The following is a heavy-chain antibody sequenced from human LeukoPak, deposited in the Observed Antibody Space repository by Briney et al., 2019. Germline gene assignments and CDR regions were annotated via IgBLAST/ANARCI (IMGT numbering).Heavy chain of an antibody. Sequence: PSQTPSLTCTVSGGSISSGGYYWSWIRQHPGKGLEWIGYIYYSGSTYYNPSLKSRVTISVDTSKNQFSLKLSSVTAADTAVYYCARDHGSYYGSGSYYPGYFDYWGQGTLVTVSS. CDR3: ARDHGSYYGSGSYYPGYFDY. D-gene: IGHD3-10*01. J-gene: IGHJ4*02. V-gene: IGHV4-31*03. CDR1: GGSISSGGYY. CDR2: IYYSGST.